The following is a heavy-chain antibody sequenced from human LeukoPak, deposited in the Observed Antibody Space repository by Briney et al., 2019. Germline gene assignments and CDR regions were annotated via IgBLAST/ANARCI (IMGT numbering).Heavy chain of an antibody. CDR3: ARHVPYCSSTSCSIYYFDY. J-gene: IGHJ4*02. Sequence: PSETLSLTCTVSGGSISSYYWSWIRQPPGKGLEWIGYIYYSGSTNYNPSLKSRVTISVDTSKNQFSLKLSSVTAADTAVYYCARHVPYCSSTSCSIYYFDYWGQGTLVTVSS. CDR1: GGSISSYY. D-gene: IGHD2-2*01. CDR2: IYYSGST. V-gene: IGHV4-59*01.